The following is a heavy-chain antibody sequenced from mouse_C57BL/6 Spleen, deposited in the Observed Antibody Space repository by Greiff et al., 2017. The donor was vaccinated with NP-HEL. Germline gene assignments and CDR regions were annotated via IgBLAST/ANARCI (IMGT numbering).Heavy chain of an antibody. J-gene: IGHJ2*01. CDR1: GYTFTSYW. D-gene: IGHD1-1*01. V-gene: IGHV1-61*01. Sequence: QVQLKQPGAELVRPGSSVKLSCKASGYTFTSYWMDWVKQRPGQGLEWIGNIYPSDSETHYNQKFKDKATLTVEKSSSTAYMQLSSLTSEDSAVYYCARGRITTVGDYWGQGTTLTVSS. CDR3: ARGRITTVGDY. CDR2: IYPSDSET.